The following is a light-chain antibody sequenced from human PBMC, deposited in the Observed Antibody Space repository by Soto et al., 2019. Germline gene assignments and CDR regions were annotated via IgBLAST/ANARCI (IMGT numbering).Light chain of an antibody. Sequence: DIQMTQSPSTLSASVGDRVTITCRASQSISSWLAWYQQKPGKAPKILLYKASSLESGVPSRCSGSGAGTEFTLTISSLQPDDFATYYCQQYHTWWPFGQGTKVEI. J-gene: IGKJ1*01. CDR2: KAS. CDR3: QQYHTWWP. CDR1: QSISSW. V-gene: IGKV1-5*03.